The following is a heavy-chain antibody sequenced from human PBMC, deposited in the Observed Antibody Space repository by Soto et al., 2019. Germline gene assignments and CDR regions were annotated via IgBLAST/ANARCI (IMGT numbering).Heavy chain of an antibody. CDR1: GYSFTDYH. CDR2: INPKSGGT. CDR3: ARGHSTDCSNGVCSFFYNHEMDV. Sequence: GASVKVSCKASGYSFTDYHIHWVRQAPGQGLEWLGRINPKSGGTSTAQKFQGWVTMTRDRSISTVYMELTRLRSDDTAVYFCARGHSTDCSNGVCSFFYNHEMDVCGQLPTVTVSS. J-gene: IGHJ6*02. V-gene: IGHV1-2*04. D-gene: IGHD2-8*01.